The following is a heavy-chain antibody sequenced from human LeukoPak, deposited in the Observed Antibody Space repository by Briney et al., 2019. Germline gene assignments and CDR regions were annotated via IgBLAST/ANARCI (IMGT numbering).Heavy chain of an antibody. D-gene: IGHD3-22*01. CDR3: ASSYYYDSSGYYWAFDP. Sequence: GASLKISCKGSGYSFTSYWIGWVRQLPGKGLEWMGIIYPGDSDTRYSPSFQGQVTISADKSISTAYLQWSSLKASDTAMYYCASSYYYDSSGYYWAFDPWGQGTLVTVSS. V-gene: IGHV5-51*01. J-gene: IGHJ5*02. CDR2: IYPGDSDT. CDR1: GYSFTSYW.